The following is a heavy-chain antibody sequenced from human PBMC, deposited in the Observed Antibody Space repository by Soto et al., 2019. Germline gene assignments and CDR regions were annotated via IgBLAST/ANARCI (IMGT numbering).Heavy chain of an antibody. CDR1: GLTFSNYA. CDR2: MSGSSSTT. J-gene: IGHJ4*02. V-gene: IGHV3-23*01. D-gene: IGHD1-7*01. CDR3: AKNQERELPRVIDF. Sequence: GGYLRLSCANSGLTFSNYAMSWVRQAPGGGLEWVSSMSGSSSTTYYADSVRGRFTISRDRSKNTLYLQMSSLRAEDTALYYCAKNQERELPRVIDFWGQGTLVTVSS.